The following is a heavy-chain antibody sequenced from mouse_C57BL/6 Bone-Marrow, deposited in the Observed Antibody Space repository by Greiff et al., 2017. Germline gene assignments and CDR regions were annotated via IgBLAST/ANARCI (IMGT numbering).Heavy chain of an antibody. CDR2: IYPGGGYT. D-gene: IGHD2-3*01. Sequence: QVQLQQSGAELVRPGTSVKMSCKASGYTFTNYWIGWAKQRPGHGLEWIGDIYPGGGYTNYTEKLKGKATLTADKSSSTAYMQFSSLTSEDSAIYYCAREVDGYHYWGQGTTLTVSS. CDR1: GYTFTNYW. J-gene: IGHJ2*01. V-gene: IGHV1-63*01. CDR3: AREVDGYHY.